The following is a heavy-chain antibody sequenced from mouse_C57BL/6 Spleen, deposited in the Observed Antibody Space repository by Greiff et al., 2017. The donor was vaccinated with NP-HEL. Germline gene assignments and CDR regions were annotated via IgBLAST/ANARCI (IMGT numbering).Heavy chain of an antibody. CDR3: ARRLTGTSYYFDY. CDR2: INPNNGGT. CDR1: GYTFTDYN. Sequence: EVQRVESGPELVKPGASVKIPCKASGYTFTDYNMDWVKQSHGKSLEWIGDINPNNGGTIYNQKFKGKATLTVDKSSSTAYMELRSLTSEDTAVYYCARRLTGTSYYFDYWGQGTTLTVSS. J-gene: IGHJ2*01. V-gene: IGHV1-18*01. D-gene: IGHD4-1*01.